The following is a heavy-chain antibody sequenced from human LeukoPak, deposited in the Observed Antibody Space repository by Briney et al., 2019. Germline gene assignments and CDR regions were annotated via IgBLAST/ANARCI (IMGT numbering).Heavy chain of an antibody. D-gene: IGHD3-16*01. J-gene: IGHJ4*02. V-gene: IGHV3-23*01. CDR3: AKGSLRLGELLNYFDY. Sequence: ESGGSLRLSGAASGFTFSNHAMSWVRQAPGKGLEWVSAISGSTPRTYYADSVKGRFTISRDNSKNTLYLQMNSLRAEDTAVYYCAKGSLRLGELLNYFDYWGQGTLVTVSS. CDR2: ISGSTPRT. CDR1: GFTFSNHA.